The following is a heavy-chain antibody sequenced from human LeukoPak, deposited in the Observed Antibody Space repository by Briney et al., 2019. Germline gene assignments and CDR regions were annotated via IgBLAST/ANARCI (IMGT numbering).Heavy chain of an antibody. CDR1: GFTFSSYG. V-gene: IGHV3-30*18. D-gene: IGHD6-19*01. CDR3: AKDTYSSGWSQGSGPFDY. Sequence: PGRSLRLSCAASGFTFSSYGMHWVRQAPGKGLEWVAVISYDGSNKYYADSVKGRFTISRDNSKNTLYLQMNSLRAEDTAVYYCAKDTYSSGWSQGSGPFDYWGQGTLVTVSS. CDR2: ISYDGSNK. J-gene: IGHJ4*02.